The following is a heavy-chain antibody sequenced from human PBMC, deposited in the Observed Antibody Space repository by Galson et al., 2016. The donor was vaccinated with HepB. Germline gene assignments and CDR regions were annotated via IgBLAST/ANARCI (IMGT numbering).Heavy chain of an antibody. CDR3: ARAAVVPGARMVFDP. D-gene: IGHD2-2*01. V-gene: IGHV4-4*02. CDR1: GASINNSNW. Sequence: EILSLTCTVSGASINNSNWWTWVRQAPGKGLEWIGEIYHTGTSNNNPFLNSRFTLSIDKSRNQFSLNLTSVTAADTAVYYCARAAVVPGARMVFDPWGQGMLVTVSS. CDR2: IYHTGTS. J-gene: IGHJ5*02.